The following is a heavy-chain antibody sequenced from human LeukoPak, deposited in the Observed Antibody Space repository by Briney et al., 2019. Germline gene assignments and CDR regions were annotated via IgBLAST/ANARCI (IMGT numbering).Heavy chain of an antibody. CDR2: IKSDGSTT. Sequence: GGSLRLSCAASGFTFGSYWMHGVRQAPGKGLVWVSYIKSDGSTTNYADSVKGRFTISRDNAQNTLYLQMNSLRAEDTAVYYCARDRGYTQDYWGQGTLVTVPS. CDR1: GFTFGSYW. V-gene: IGHV3-74*01. D-gene: IGHD5-12*01. J-gene: IGHJ4*02. CDR3: ARDRGYTQDY.